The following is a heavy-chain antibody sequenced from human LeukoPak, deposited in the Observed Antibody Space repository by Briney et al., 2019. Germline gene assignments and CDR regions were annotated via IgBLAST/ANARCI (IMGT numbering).Heavy chain of an antibody. J-gene: IGHJ5*02. Sequence: GGSLRLSCTASGFTFGDYAMSWFRQAPGKGLEGVGFIRSKAYGGTTEYAASVKGRFTISRDDSKSIAYLQMNSLKTEDTAVYYCTRDPDLSSGWYFSWFDPWGQGTLVTVSS. CDR2: IRSKAYGGTT. V-gene: IGHV3-49*03. CDR3: TRDPDLSSGWYFSWFDP. CDR1: GFTFGDYA. D-gene: IGHD6-19*01.